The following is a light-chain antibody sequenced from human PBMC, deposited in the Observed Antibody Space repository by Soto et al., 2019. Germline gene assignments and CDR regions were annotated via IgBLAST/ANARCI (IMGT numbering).Light chain of an antibody. CDR2: KAS. CDR1: QSISSW. J-gene: IGKJ4*01. V-gene: IGKV1-5*03. Sequence: DIQMTQSPSTLSASVGDRVTITCRASQSISSWLAWYQQKPGKAPKLLIYKASSLESGVPSRFSGSGSGTEFTLTISSLQPDDFATYYCQQYNRYSLALTFGGGTKVEIK. CDR3: QQYNRYSLALT.